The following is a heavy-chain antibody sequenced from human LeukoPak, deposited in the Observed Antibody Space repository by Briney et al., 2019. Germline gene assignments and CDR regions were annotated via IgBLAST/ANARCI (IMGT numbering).Heavy chain of an antibody. CDR2: INHSGST. V-gene: IGHV4-34*01. D-gene: IGHD6-13*01. CDR1: GGSFSGYY. J-gene: IGHJ3*02. Sequence: SETLSLTCAVYGGSFSGYYWSWIRQPPGKGLEWIGEINHSGSTNYNPSLKSRVTISVDTSKNQFSLKLSSVTAADTAVYYCARGGGIAAAGIWGQGTMVTVPS. CDR3: ARGGGIAAAGI.